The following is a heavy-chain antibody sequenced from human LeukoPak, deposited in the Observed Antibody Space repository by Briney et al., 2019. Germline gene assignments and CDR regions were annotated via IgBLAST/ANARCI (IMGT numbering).Heavy chain of an antibody. CDR3: ARDSSGLDY. J-gene: IGHJ4*02. Sequence: PGGSLRLSCAASGFTFSSYAMHWVRQAPGKGLEWVAVISYDGSNKYYADSVKGRFTISRDNSKNTLYLQMNSLRAEGTAVYYCARDSSGLDYWGQGTLVTVSS. CDR2: ISYDGSNK. CDR1: GFTFSSYA. D-gene: IGHD6-19*01. V-gene: IGHV3-30-3*01.